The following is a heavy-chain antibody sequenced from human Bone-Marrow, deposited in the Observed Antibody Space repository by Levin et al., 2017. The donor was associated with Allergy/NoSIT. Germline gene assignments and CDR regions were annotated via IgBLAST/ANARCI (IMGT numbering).Heavy chain of an antibody. CDR2: IKEDGSQT. J-gene: IGHJ6*03. V-gene: IGHV3-7*02. CDR3: ARFNKPGYFLSKSYMDV. D-gene: IGHD2/OR15-2a*01. CDR1: GFTFTNFW. Sequence: GESLKISCAASGFTFTNFWMTWVRQAPGRGLEWVANIKEDGSQTYYLDSVKGRFTISRDNAKDSLWLQMNTLRVEDTAVYYCARFNKPGYFLSKSYMDVWGNGTTVTVSS.